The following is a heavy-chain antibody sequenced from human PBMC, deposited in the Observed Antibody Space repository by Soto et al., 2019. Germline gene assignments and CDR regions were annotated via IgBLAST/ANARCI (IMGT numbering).Heavy chain of an antibody. CDR1: GYTFTGYY. D-gene: IGHD3-10*01. CDR3: ARAGITMVRGVNYYYYYYGMDV. Sequence: ASVKVSCKASGYTFTGYYMHWVRQAPGQGLEWMGWINPNSGGTNYAQKFQGWVTMTRDTSISTAYMELSRLRSDDTAVYYCARAGITMVRGVNYYYYYYGMDVWGQGTTVPVSS. CDR2: INPNSGGT. V-gene: IGHV1-2*04. J-gene: IGHJ6*02.